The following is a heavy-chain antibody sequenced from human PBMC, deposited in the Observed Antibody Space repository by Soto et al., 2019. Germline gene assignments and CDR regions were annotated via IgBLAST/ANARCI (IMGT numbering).Heavy chain of an antibody. D-gene: IGHD2-15*01. V-gene: IGHV4-31*03. J-gene: IGHJ6*02. Sequence: SETLSLTCTVSGGSISSGGYYWSWIRQHPGKGLEWIGYIYYSGSTYYNPSLKSRVTISVDTSKNQFSLKLSSVTAADTAVYYCARERVVVVAATHYYYGMDVWGQGTTVTVSS. CDR3: ARERVVVVAATHYYYGMDV. CDR1: GGSISSGGYY. CDR2: IYYSGST.